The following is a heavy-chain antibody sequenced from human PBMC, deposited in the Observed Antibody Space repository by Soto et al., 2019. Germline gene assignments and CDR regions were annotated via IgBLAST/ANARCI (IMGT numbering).Heavy chain of an antibody. CDR1: GGSISTYT. J-gene: IGHJ3*02. Sequence: SETLSLTCTVSGGSISTYTWNWIRQSPGKGLEWIGYISYSGSTMSNPSLESRVTISVDRSKNQLSLNLTSVTAADTAKYYCARDSKSDDAFDIWGLGTLVTVSS. CDR2: ISYSGST. V-gene: IGHV4-59*01. CDR3: ARDSKSDDAFDI.